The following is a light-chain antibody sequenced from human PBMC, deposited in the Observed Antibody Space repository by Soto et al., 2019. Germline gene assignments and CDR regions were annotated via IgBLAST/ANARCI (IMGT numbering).Light chain of an antibody. V-gene: IGKV1-12*01. CDR2: AAS. J-gene: IGKJ4*01. Sequence: DIQMTQSPSSVSASVGDRVTITCRASQGISNWLAWYQQKPGKAPKLPIYAASGLQRGVPSRFSGSGFGTDFTLTISSLQPEDFATYYCQQANSFPLTFGGGTKVDIK. CDR3: QQANSFPLT. CDR1: QGISNW.